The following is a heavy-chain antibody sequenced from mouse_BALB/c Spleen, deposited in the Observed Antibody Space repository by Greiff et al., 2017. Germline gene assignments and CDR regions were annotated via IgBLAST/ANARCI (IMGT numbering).Heavy chain of an antibody. CDR1: GFTFSSYA. CDR3: ARQTTVVYLDY. V-gene: IGHV5-9-3*01. CDR2: ISSGGSYT. D-gene: IGHD1-1*01. J-gene: IGHJ2*01. Sequence: EVQVVESGGGLVKPGGSLKLSCAASGFTFSSYAMSWVRQTPEKRLEWVATISSGGSYTYYPDSVKGRFTISRDNAKNTLYLQMSSLRSEDTAMYYCARQTTVVYLDYWGQGTTLTVSS.